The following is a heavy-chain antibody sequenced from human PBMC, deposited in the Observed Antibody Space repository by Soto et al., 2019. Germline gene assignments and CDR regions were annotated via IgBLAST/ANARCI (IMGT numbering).Heavy chain of an antibody. J-gene: IGHJ6*02. V-gene: IGHV3-23*01. Sequence: EVQLLESGGGLVQPGGSLRLSCAASGFTFSSYAMSWVRQAPGKGLEWVSAISGSGGSTYYADSVKGRFTISRDNSKNTLYLQMNSLRAEDTAVYYCAKDKPTSYYYYYGMDVWGQGTTVTVSS. CDR2: ISGSGGST. CDR3: AKDKPTSYYYYYGMDV. CDR1: GFTFSSYA.